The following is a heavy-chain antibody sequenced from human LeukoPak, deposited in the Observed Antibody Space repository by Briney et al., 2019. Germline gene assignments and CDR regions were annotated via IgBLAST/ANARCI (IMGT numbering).Heavy chain of an antibody. V-gene: IGHV4-38-2*02. J-gene: IGHJ5*02. CDR3: ARAGLGYSSGLFDP. CDR1: GYSTSSGYY. D-gene: IGHD6-19*01. CDR2: IYHSGST. Sequence: SETLSLTCTVSGYSTSSGYYWGWIRQPPGKGLEWIGSIYHSGSTYYNPSLKSRVTISVDTSKNQFSLKLSSVTAADTAVYYCARAGLGYSSGLFDPWGQGTLVTVSS.